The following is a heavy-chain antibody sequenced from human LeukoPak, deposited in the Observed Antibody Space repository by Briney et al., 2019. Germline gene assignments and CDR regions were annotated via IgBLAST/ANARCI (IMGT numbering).Heavy chain of an antibody. V-gene: IGHV3-9*01. CDR1: GFTFADYA. Sequence: PGRSLRLSCAASGFTFADYAMHWLRQAPGKGLEWVSGISRNSGSISYAASVKGRVTISRDNAKNHLYLQMNSLSAEDTALYYCAKDHRYSWNYASICDWGQGTLVTVSS. CDR3: AKDHRYSWNYASICD. D-gene: IGHD1-7*01. CDR2: ISRNSGSI. J-gene: IGHJ4*02.